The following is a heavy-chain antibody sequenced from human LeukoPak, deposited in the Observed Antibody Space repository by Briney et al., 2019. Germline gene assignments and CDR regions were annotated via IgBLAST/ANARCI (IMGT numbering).Heavy chain of an antibody. CDR1: GFIFSRDW. J-gene: IGHJ4*02. CDR3: ASSGSYRFDY. D-gene: IGHD1-26*01. Sequence: PGGSLRLSCATSGFIFSRDWMTWVRQAPGKGLEWVSHITASGTAMFYADSVKGRFTISRDNAKNSLYLQMNSLRDEDTAVYYCASSGSYRFDYWGQGTLVTVSS. V-gene: IGHV3-48*02. CDR2: ITASGTAM.